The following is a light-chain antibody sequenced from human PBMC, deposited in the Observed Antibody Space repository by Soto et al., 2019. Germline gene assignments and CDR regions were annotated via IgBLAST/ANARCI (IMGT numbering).Light chain of an antibody. Sequence: EKVVPKSSSNRPLCTGERATLSCRASENVSSYLAWYQQKPGQAPRLLIYDASNRATGIPARFSGSGSGTDFTLTISSLEPEDFAVYCCQQRSNWPPRITFGQRTRLEIK. CDR1: ENVSSY. J-gene: IGKJ5*01. CDR2: DAS. V-gene: IGKV3-11*01. CDR3: QQRSNWPPRIT.